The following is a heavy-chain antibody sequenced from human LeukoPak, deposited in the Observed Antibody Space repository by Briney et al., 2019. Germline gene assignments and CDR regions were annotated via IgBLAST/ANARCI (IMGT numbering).Heavy chain of an antibody. J-gene: IGHJ6*03. CDR1: GFTFSSYW. CDR3: ARGDLDPNAPYYYYMDV. Sequence: GGSLRLSCAASGFTFSSYWMHWVRQAPGKGLVWVSRINSDGSSTSYADSVKGRFTISRDNAKYTLYLQMNSLRAEDTAVYYCARGDLDPNAPYYYYMDVWGKGTTVTISS. D-gene: IGHD2-21*02. V-gene: IGHV3-74*01. CDR2: INSDGSST.